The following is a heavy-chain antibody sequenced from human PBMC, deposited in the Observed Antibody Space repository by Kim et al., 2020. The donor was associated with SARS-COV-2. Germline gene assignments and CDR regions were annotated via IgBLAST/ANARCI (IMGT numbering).Heavy chain of an antibody. V-gene: IGHV1-69*02. D-gene: IGHD6-6*01. J-gene: IGHJ4*02. Sequence: YAQEVQGRVTITADTSTSTAYMELSSLRSEDTAVYYCASTPDIAARSFDYWGQGTLVTVSS. CDR3: ASTPDIAARSFDY.